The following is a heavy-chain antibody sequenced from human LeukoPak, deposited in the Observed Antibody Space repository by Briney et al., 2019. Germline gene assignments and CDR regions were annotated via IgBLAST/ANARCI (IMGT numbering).Heavy chain of an antibody. V-gene: IGHV1-2*02. Sequence: VASVKVSCKASGYTFTGYYMHWVRQAPGQGLEWMGWINPNSGGTNYAQKFQGRVTMTRDTSISTAYMELSRLRSDDTAVYYCARDRRSASSSSDYWGQGTLVTVSS. D-gene: IGHD6-13*01. CDR2: INPNSGGT. J-gene: IGHJ4*02. CDR3: ARDRRSASSSSDY. CDR1: GYTFTGYY.